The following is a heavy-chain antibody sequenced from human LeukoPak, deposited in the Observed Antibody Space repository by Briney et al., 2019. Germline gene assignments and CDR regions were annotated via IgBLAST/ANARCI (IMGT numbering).Heavy chain of an antibody. CDR2: ITSSSSTI. CDR3: ARDRPGSGWYYFDS. J-gene: IGHJ4*02. V-gene: IGHV3-48*01. CDR1: GFTFSSYS. D-gene: IGHD6-19*01. Sequence: GGSLRLSCAASGFTFSSYSMNWVRQAPGKGLEWGSFITSSSSTIYYVDSVKGRFTISRDNAKNSLYLQMNSLRAEDTAVYYCARDRPGSGWYYFDSWGQGTLVTVSS.